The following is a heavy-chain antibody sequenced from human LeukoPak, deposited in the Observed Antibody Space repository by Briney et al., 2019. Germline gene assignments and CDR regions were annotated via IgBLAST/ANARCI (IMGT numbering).Heavy chain of an antibody. CDR1: GFTFSGYA. J-gene: IGHJ3*02. V-gene: IGHV3-30*04. CDR2: ISYDGSNK. Sequence: PGGSLRLSCAASGFTFSGYAMHWVRQAPGKGLEWVAVISYDGSNKYYADSVKGRFTISRDNSKNTLYLQMNSLRAEDTAVYYCAMVYRWNSAFDIWGQGTMVTVSS. D-gene: IGHD2-8*02. CDR3: AMVYRWNSAFDI.